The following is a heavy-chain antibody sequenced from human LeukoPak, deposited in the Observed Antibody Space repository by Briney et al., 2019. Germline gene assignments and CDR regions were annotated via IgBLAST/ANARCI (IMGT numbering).Heavy chain of an antibody. J-gene: IGHJ2*01. D-gene: IGHD2-15*01. V-gene: IGHV4-39*07. Sequence: KSSETLSLTCTVSGGSISSSSYYWGWIRQPPGKGLEWIGSIYYSGSTYYNPSLKSRVTISVDTSKNQFSLKLSSVTAADTAVYYCASPYCSGGSCYSGFFDLWGRGTLVTVSS. CDR2: IYYSGST. CDR1: GGSISSSSYY. CDR3: ASPYCSGGSCYSGFFDL.